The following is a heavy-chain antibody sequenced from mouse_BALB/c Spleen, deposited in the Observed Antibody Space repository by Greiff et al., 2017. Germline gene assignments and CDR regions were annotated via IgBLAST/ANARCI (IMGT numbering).Heavy chain of an antibody. CDR2: IDPENGDT. V-gene: IGHV14-4*02. Sequence: VQLQQSGAELVRSGASVKLSCTASGFNIKDYYMHWVKQRPEQGLEWIGWIDPENGDTEYVPKFQGKATMTADTSPNTAYLQLSSLTSEDTAVYYCNSAMITAGGSAMDYWGQGTSVTVSS. J-gene: IGHJ4*01. CDR3: NSAMITAGGSAMDY. D-gene: IGHD2-4*01. CDR1: GFNIKDYY.